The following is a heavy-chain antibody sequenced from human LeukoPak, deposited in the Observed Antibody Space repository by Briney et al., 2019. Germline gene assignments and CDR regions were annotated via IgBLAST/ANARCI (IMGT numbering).Heavy chain of an antibody. V-gene: IGHV1-69*10. CDR1: GYTFISYS. Sequence: ASVKVSCKASGYTFISYSVSWVRQAPGQGLEWMGGIIPILGIANYAQKFQGRVTITADKSTSTAYMELSSLRSEDTAVYYCARGPRDSGYDNWGQGTLVTVSS. D-gene: IGHD5-12*01. CDR3: ARGPRDSGYDN. CDR2: IIPILGIA. J-gene: IGHJ4*02.